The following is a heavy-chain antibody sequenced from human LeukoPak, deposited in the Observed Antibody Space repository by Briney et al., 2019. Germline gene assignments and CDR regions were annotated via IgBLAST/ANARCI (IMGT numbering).Heavy chain of an antibody. CDR2: IKQDGSEK. CDR1: GFTFSSNW. J-gene: IGHJ4*02. CDR3: ARDRWLQSLDY. D-gene: IGHD5-24*01. Sequence: GGSLSLSCAASGFTFSSNWMSWVRQAPGKGLEWVASIKQDGSEKYYVDSVKGRFTISRDNSKNTLYLQMNSLRAEDTAVYYCARDRWLQSLDYWGQGTLVTVSS. V-gene: IGHV3-7*01.